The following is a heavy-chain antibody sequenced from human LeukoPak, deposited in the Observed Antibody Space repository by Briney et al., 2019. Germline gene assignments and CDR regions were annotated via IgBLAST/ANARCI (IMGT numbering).Heavy chain of an antibody. V-gene: IGHV4-59*01. Sequence: PSEALSLTCTVSGGSISSYYWNWIRQPPGKGLEWIGYIHYSGTTNYNPSLKSRVTILVDKSKNQFSLKLSSVTAADTAVYYCVRGRDGDNSGAEYFQHWGQATLVTVSS. J-gene: IGHJ1*01. CDR2: IHYSGTT. D-gene: IGHD4-23*01. CDR1: GGSISSYY. CDR3: VRGRDGDNSGAEYFQH.